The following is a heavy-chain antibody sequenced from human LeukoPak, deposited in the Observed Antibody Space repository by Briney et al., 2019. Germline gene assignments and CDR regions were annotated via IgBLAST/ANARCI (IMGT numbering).Heavy chain of an antibody. CDR2: ISSSSSYI. D-gene: IGHD6-19*01. Sequence: PGGSLRLSCAASGFTFSSYSMNWVRQAPGKGPEWVSSISSSSSYIYYADSVKGRFTISRDNAKNSLYLQMNSLRAEDTAVYYCARGLAGMIAFDIWGQGTMVTVSS. CDR3: ARGLAGMIAFDI. J-gene: IGHJ3*02. CDR1: GFTFSSYS. V-gene: IGHV3-21*01.